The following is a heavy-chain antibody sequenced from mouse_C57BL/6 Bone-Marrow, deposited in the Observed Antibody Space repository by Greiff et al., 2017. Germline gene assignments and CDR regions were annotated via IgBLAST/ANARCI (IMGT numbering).Heavy chain of an antibody. CDR1: GYTFTSYW. CDR3: ARREIYYNYDALLDY. D-gene: IGHD2-4*01. V-gene: IGHV1-72*01. CDR2: IDPNSGGT. Sequence: QVQLQQPGAELVKPGASVKLSCKASGYTFTSYWMHWVKQRPGRGLEWIGRIDPNSGGTKYNEKFKSKATLTVDKPSSTAYMQLSSLTSEDSAVYYYARREIYYNYDALLDYWGQGTTLTVSS. J-gene: IGHJ2*01.